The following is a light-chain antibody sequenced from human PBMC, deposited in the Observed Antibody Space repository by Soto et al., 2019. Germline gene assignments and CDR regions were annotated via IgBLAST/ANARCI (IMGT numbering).Light chain of an antibody. CDR3: QQYNNWPPT. CDR1: QSVSVY. CDR2: DAA. V-gene: IGKV3D-15*01. Sequence: EIVLTHSPATLSLSPGERATLSCRASQSVSVYLAWYQQKPGQAPRLLISDAADRAAGVPVRFSGSGSGTELTLTISSLQSDDFAVYHCQQYNNWPPTFGHGTRLEI. J-gene: IGKJ5*01.